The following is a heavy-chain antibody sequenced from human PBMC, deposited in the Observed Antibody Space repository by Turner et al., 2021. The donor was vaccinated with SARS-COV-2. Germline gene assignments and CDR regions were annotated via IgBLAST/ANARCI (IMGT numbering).Heavy chain of an antibody. CDR1: GYTLTEFS. J-gene: IGHJ6*02. CDR2: FDPEDGET. CDR3: ATVPVVPAAIGYYYYYGKDV. Sequence: QVQLVQSGAEVKKPGASVKVSCKVSGYTLTEFSMHWVRQAPGKGLEWMGAFDPEDGETIYAQKFQGRVSMTEDTSTDTAYMELSSLRSEDTAVYYCATVPVVPAAIGYYYYYGKDVWGQGTTVTVSS. V-gene: IGHV1-24*01. D-gene: IGHD2-2*02.